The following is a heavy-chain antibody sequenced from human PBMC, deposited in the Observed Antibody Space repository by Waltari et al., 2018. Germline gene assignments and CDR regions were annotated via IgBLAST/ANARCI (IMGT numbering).Heavy chain of an antibody. CDR3: ARGLGIHYCSGGSCYDPP. Sequence: QVQLQQWGAGLLKPSETLSLTCAVYGGSFSGYYWSWIRQPPGRGLEWIGEINHSGSTNSNPSLKSRVTKSVDTSKNQFSLKLSSVTAADTAVYYCARGLGIHYCSGGSCYDPPWGQGTLVTVSS. J-gene: IGHJ5*02. CDR2: INHSGST. V-gene: IGHV4-34*01. CDR1: GGSFSGYY. D-gene: IGHD2-15*01.